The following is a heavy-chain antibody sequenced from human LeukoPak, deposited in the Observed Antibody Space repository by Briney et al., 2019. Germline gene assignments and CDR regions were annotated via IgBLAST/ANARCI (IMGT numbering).Heavy chain of an antibody. CDR3: ARRGHCDYVWGSYRYGAFDI. CDR2: IYPGDSDT. CDR1: GYSFTSYW. Sequence: GESLKISCKGSGYSFTSYWIGWVRQMPGKGLEWMGIIYPGDSDTRYSPSFQGQVTISADKSISTAYLQWSSLKASDTAMYYCARRGHCDYVWGSYRYGAFDIWGQGTMVTVSS. V-gene: IGHV5-51*01. J-gene: IGHJ3*02. D-gene: IGHD3-16*02.